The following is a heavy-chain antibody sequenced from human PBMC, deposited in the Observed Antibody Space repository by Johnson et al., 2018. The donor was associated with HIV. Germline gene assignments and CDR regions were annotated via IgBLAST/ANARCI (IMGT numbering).Heavy chain of an antibody. D-gene: IGHD4-23*01. Sequence: VQLVESGGGLIQPGGSLRLSCAASGFTVSSNYMSWVRQAPGKGLEWVSVIYSGGSTYNADSVKGRFTISRDNSKNTLYLQMNSLRAEDTAVYYCAKDPPLATVVTPALWDQGTMVTVSS. J-gene: IGHJ3*01. V-gene: IGHV3-53*01. CDR1: GFTVSSNY. CDR2: IYSGGST. CDR3: AKDPPLATVVTPAL.